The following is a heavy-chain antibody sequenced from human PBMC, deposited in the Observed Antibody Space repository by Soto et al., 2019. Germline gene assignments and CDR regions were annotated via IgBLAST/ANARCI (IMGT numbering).Heavy chain of an antibody. D-gene: IGHD2-2*01. CDR1: GFTFSSYS. V-gene: IGHV3-21*01. J-gene: IGHJ4*02. Sequence: GGSLRLSCAASGFTFSSYSMNWVRQAPGKGLEWVSSISSSSSYIYYADSVKGRFTISRDNAKNSLYLQMNSLRAEDTAVYYCARGGYCSSTSCEQYYFDYWGQGTLVTVSS. CDR3: ARGGYCSSTSCEQYYFDY. CDR2: ISSSSSYI.